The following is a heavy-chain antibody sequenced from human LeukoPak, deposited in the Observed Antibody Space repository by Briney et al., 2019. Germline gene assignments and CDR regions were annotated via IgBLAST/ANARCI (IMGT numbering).Heavy chain of an antibody. D-gene: IGHD3-22*01. CDR1: GGSLSSGGYY. CDR3: ARAEYYYDSSGYYYYYGMDV. CDR2: IYYSGST. J-gene: IGHJ6*02. Sequence: PSQTLSLTCTVSGGSLSSGGYYWSWIRQHPGKGLEWIGYIYYSGSTNYNPSLKSRVTISVDTSKNQFSLKLSSVTAADTAVYYCARAEYYYDSSGYYYYYGMDVWGQGTTVTVSS. V-gene: IGHV4-31*03.